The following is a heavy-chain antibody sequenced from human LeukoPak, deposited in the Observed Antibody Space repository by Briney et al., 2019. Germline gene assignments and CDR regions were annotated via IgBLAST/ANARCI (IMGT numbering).Heavy chain of an antibody. CDR1: GFTVSSNY. CDR3: ARSGYYYGSSGYYYASCFDY. D-gene: IGHD3-22*01. J-gene: IGHJ4*02. Sequence: GGSLRLSCAASGFTVSSNYMSWVRQAPGKGLEWVSVIYSGGSTYYADSVKGRFTISRDNSKNTLYLQMNSLRAEDTAVYYCARSGYYYGSSGYYYASCFDYWGQGTLVTVSS. V-gene: IGHV3-53*01. CDR2: IYSGGST.